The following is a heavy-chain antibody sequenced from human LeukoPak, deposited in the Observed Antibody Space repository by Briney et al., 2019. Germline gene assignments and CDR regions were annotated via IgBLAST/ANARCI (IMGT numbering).Heavy chain of an antibody. Sequence: SETLSLTSVVSGGSLSFYWSWIRQSPGKGMEWIAEISQNGDSNYNMSLKSRVTISLDKSKNQVSLKLNSVTAADTAVYYCARALGAFDIWGQGTMVTVSS. V-gene: IGHV4-34*01. CDR3: ARALGAFDI. CDR2: ISQNGDS. J-gene: IGHJ3*02. CDR1: GGSLSFY.